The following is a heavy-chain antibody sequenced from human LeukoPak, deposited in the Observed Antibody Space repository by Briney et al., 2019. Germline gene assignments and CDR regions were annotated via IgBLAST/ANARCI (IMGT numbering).Heavy chain of an antibody. J-gene: IGHJ4*02. CDR2: ISGRGSTI. V-gene: IGHV3-48*03. CDR3: ARGSLAHYYGSGSYRIRAGFDY. Sequence: GGSLRLSCAASGFTFSSYEMNWVRQAPGKGLEWASYISGRGSTIYYADSVKGRFTISRDNAKNSLYLQMNSLRAEDTAVYYCARGSLAHYYGSGSYRIRAGFDYWGQGTLDTVSS. D-gene: IGHD3-10*01. CDR1: GFTFSSYE.